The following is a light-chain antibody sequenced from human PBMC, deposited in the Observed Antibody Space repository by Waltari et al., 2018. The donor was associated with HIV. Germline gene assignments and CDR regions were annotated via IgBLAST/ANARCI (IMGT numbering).Light chain of an antibody. CDR3: AAWDDTLSGQGV. V-gene: IGLV1-47*01. CDR1: TSNIGSNY. CDR2: RDN. J-gene: IGLJ2*01. Sequence: QSVLTQPPSVSGTPGQRVTISCSGSTSNIGSNYVYWYQQLPETAPKLLIYRDNQRPPGVPDRFPGSNSGTSASLAINGLRSEDEADYYCAAWDDTLSGQGVFGGGTKLTVL.